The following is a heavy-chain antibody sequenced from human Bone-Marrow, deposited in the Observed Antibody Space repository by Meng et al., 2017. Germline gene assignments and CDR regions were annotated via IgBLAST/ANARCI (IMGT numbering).Heavy chain of an antibody. CDR1: GGSSSSSNW. V-gene: IGHV4-4*02. Sequence: GRLQEPGPGLLKSSGTLSLTCAGSGGSSSSSNWWSWVRQPPGKGLEWIGEIYHSGSTNYNPSLKSRVTISVDKSKNQFSLKLSSVTAADTAVYYCARAAYDIWSGYAPWGQGSLVTVSS. CDR2: IYHSGST. J-gene: IGHJ5*02. CDR3: ARAAYDIWSGYAP. D-gene: IGHD3-3*01.